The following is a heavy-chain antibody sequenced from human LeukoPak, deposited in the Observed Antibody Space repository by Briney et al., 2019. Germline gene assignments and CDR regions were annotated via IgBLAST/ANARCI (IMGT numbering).Heavy chain of an antibody. V-gene: IGHV1-8*01. D-gene: IGHD6-19*01. CDR1: GYTFINND. Sequence: ASVKVSCKASGYTFINNDINWVRQASGQGLEWMGCMNSKSGNTGYAQKFQGRVTMTSNTSIRTAYMELTSLRSEDTALYYCARGRVNSGWYVDYWGQGTLVAVSS. CDR2: MNSKSGNT. CDR3: ARGRVNSGWYVDY. J-gene: IGHJ4*02.